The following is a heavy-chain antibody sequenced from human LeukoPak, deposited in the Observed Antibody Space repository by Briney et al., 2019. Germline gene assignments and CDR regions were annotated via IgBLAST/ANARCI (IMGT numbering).Heavy chain of an antibody. CDR1: DGSVSSSNYY. CDR2: FYYSGST. CDR3: ARVRRYFVVY. J-gene: IGHJ4*02. D-gene: IGHD1-14*01. V-gene: IGHV4-39*07. Sequence: SETLSLTCTVSDGSVSSSNYYWGWIRQPPGKGLEWIGSFYYSGSTYYNPSLKSRVTISVDTSKNQFSLKLSSVTAADTAVYYCARVRRYFVVYWGQRTLVTVSS.